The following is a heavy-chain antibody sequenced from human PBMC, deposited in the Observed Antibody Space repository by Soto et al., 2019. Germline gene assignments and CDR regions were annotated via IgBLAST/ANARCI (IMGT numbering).Heavy chain of an antibody. D-gene: IGHD3-22*01. J-gene: IGHJ4*02. CDR3: ARESPDSSGYYYFDY. Sequence: SVKVSCKASGGTFSSYAISWVRQAPGQGLEWMGGIIPIFGTANYAQKFQGRVTITADKSTSTAYMELSSLRSEDTAVYYCARESPDSSGYYYFDYWGQGTLVTVSS. V-gene: IGHV1-69*06. CDR2: IIPIFGTA. CDR1: GGTFSSYA.